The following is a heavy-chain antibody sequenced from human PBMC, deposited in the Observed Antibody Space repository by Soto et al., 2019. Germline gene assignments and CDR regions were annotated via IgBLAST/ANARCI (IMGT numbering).Heavy chain of an antibody. J-gene: IGHJ4*02. V-gene: IGHV3-7*01. CDR3: ARDSRRVGATSDLYY. CDR2: IKGDGSEK. Sequence: EVQLVESGGGLVQPGGSLRLSCAASGFTFSNYWMSWVRQAPGKGLERVANIKGDGSEKYYVDSMKGRFTISRDNAENSLYLQLHSLSVDDTALYYCARDSRRVGATSDLYYWGQGTLVTVSS. D-gene: IGHD1-26*01. CDR1: GFTFSNYW.